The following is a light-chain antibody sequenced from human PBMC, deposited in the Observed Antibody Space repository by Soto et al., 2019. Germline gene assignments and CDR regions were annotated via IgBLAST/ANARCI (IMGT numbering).Light chain of an antibody. CDR2: DVS. CDR3: QQYKTALLT. Sequence: DIQMTQSPATLSASVGDRVTITCRASQSVSNWLAWYQQKPGKAPKLLIYDVSTLQTGVPTRFSGRGSGTEFILTIRNLQPDDFATYYCQQYKTALLTFGGGTKVDIK. CDR1: QSVSNW. J-gene: IGKJ4*01. V-gene: IGKV1-5*01.